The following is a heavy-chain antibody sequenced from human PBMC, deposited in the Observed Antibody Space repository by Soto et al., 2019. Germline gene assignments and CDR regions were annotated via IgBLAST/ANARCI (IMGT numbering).Heavy chain of an antibody. J-gene: IGHJ4*02. D-gene: IGHD2-2*01. Sequence: LRLSCAASGFAFASYSMTWVRQAPGKGLEWVSVISGRAGNTYYADSVKGRFTISRDNSKNMLYLHMSSLRAEDAVVYYCAKDRYCSSSSCSSLDSWGQGTLVTVSS. CDR3: AKDRYCSSSSCSSLDS. CDR2: ISGRAGNT. CDR1: GFAFASYS. V-gene: IGHV3-23*01.